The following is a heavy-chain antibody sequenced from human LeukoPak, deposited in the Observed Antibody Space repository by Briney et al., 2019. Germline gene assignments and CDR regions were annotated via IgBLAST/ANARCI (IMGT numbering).Heavy chain of an antibody. CDR1: AYTFIFYY. CDR3: ARELDLYFFDY. V-gene: IGHV1-2*02. CDR2: INPNSGGT. D-gene: IGHD3-9*01. J-gene: IGHJ4*02. Sequence: ASVTVSFTSSAYTFIFYYIYWVRQAPGQGLERMGWINPNSGGTNYAQNFQGRVTMTRDTSISTAYMELSRLTSDDTAVYYCARELDLYFFDYWGQGTLVTVSS.